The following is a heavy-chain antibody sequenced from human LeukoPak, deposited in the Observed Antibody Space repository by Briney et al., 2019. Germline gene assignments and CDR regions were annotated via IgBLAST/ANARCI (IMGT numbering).Heavy chain of an antibody. V-gene: IGHV4-39*01. D-gene: IGHD2-2*02. Sequence: SETLSLTCTVSGGSISSSSYYWGWIRQPPGKGLEWIGSIYYSGSTYYNPSLKSRVTISVDTSKNQFSLKLSSVTAADTAVYYCARGGRCSSTSCYRPFDYWGQGTLVTVSS. CDR2: IYYSGST. CDR1: GGSISSSSYY. J-gene: IGHJ4*02. CDR3: ARGGRCSSTSCYRPFDY.